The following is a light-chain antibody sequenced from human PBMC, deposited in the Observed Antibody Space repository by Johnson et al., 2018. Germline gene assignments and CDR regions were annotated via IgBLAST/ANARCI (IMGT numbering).Light chain of an antibody. CDR3: GTWGSSLSAGNV. CDR1: SSNIGNNY. J-gene: IGLJ1*01. Sequence: QSVLTQPPSVSAAPGQKVTISCSVSSSNIGNNYVSWYQQLPGTAPKLLIYETNKRPSGLPARFSGSNSGTSATLGITGLRPGDEADYYYGTWGSSLSAGNVFGTGTKVTVL. V-gene: IGLV1-51*02. CDR2: ETN.